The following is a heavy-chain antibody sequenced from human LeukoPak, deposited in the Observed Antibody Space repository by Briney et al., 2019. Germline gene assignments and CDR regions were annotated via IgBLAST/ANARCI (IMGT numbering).Heavy chain of an antibody. D-gene: IGHD5-24*01. J-gene: IGHJ3*02. CDR2: INHSGST. Sequence: SETLSLTCAVYGGSFSNYYWSWIRQPPGKGLEWIGEINHSGSTNYNPSLKSRVTISLDTSKNQFSLKLSSVTAADTAVYFCARGRWLPNAFDIWGQGTMVTVFS. V-gene: IGHV4-34*01. CDR3: ARGRWLPNAFDI. CDR1: GGSFSNYY.